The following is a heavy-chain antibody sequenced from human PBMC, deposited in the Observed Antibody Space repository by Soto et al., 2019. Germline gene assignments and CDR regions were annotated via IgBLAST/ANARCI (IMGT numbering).Heavy chain of an antibody. J-gene: IGHJ4*02. CDR3: AKEDTAMAADY. CDR2: ISYDGSNK. Sequence: GGSLRLSCAASGFTFSSYGMHWVRQAPGKGLEWVAVISYDGSNKYYADSVKGRFTISRDNSKNTLYLQMNSLRAEDTAVCYCAKEDTAMAADYWGQGTLVTVSS. CDR1: GFTFSSYG. D-gene: IGHD5-18*01. V-gene: IGHV3-30*18.